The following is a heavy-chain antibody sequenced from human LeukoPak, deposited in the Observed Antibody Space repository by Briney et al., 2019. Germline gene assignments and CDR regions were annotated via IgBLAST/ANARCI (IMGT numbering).Heavy chain of an antibody. V-gene: IGHV3-23*01. CDR2: ISGTGGNT. J-gene: IGHJ3*02. Sequence: LAGGSLRLSCAASGFTFSNFAMSWVRQAPGKGLEWVSAISGTGGNTFYTDSVTGRFTISRDNYKNTLYVQMNSLRAEDTAVYYCAKTGGYYDTSDLYRPDVFDIWGQGTVVTVSS. CDR3: AKTGGYYDTSDLYRPDVFDI. D-gene: IGHD3-22*01. CDR1: GFTFSNFA.